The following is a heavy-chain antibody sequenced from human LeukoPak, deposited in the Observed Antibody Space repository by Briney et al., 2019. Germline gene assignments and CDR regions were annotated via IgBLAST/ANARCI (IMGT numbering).Heavy chain of an antibody. CDR2: ISSSGTTI. V-gene: IGHV3-48*03. CDR1: GFTFSSYE. Sequence: GGSLRLSCAASGFTFSSYEMNWVRQAPGKGLEWISYISSSGTTIYYADSVKGRFTISRDNAKDSLYLQMNSLRAEDTAVYYCATWYAADHWGQGTLVTVSS. J-gene: IGHJ4*02. CDR3: ATWYAADH. D-gene: IGHD6-13*01.